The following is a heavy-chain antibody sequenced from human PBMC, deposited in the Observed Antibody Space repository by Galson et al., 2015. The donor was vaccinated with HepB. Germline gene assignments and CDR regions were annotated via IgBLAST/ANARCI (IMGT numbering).Heavy chain of an antibody. CDR3: ARDRAATVTTLGPPVN. CDR2: INSDGSRT. Sequence: SLRLSCAASGFTFSSHWMSWVRQAPGKGLVWVSRINSDGSRTSYADSVKGRFTISRDNAKNTLYLQMNSLRAEDTAVYYCARDRAATVTTLGPPVNWGQGTLVTVSS. V-gene: IGHV3-74*01. D-gene: IGHD4-17*01. J-gene: IGHJ4*02. CDR1: GFTFSSHW.